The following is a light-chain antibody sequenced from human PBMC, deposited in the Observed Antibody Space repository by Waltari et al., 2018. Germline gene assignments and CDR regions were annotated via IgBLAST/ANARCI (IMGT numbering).Light chain of an antibody. Sequence: EIVMTQSPATLSVSPGERATLSCRASQSVDDNLAWYQQTPGQAPRLLIYAASTRATGIPARFSGSGSGTEFTLTISSLQSEDFAVYYCQQYNNWPPWTFGQGTTLEIK. CDR1: QSVDDN. J-gene: IGKJ1*01. CDR3: QQYNNWPPWT. CDR2: AAS. V-gene: IGKV3-15*01.